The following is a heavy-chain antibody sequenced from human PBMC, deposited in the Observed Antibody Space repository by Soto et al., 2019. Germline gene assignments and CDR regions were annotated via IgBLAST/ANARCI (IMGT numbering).Heavy chain of an antibody. CDR2: ISSSSSYI. D-gene: IGHD3-10*01. V-gene: IGHV3-21*01. Sequence: GGSLRLSCAASGFTFSSYSMNWVRQAPGKGLEWVSSISSSSSYIYYADSVKGRFTISRDNAKNSLYLQMNSLRAEDTAAYYCYGSGPRDAFDIWGQGTMVTVSS. CDR1: GFTFSSYS. CDR3: YGSGPRDAFDI. J-gene: IGHJ3*02.